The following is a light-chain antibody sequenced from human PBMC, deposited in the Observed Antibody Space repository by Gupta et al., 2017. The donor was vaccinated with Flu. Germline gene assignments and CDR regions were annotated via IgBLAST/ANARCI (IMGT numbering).Light chain of an antibody. CDR1: STDVADSKY. Sequence: QSALTQPPSASGSLGQSVTISCSGTSTDVADSKYVSWYQQYPGKAPKLILSEVSKRPSGVPDRFSGSKSGHTASLTVSGLQPEDEADYYCSSYAGQYNLLFGGGTRVTVV. V-gene: IGLV2-8*01. CDR2: EVS. CDR3: SSYAGQYNLL. J-gene: IGLJ2*01.